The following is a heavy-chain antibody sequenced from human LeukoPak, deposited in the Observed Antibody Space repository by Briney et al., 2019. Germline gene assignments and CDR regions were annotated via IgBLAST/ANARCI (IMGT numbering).Heavy chain of an antibody. Sequence: PGGSLRLSCAASGFTFSSYGMHWVRQAPGKGLEWVAVILYDGSNKYYADPVKGRFTISRDNSKNTLYLQMNSLRAEDTAVYYCAKCILTGYYKGYMDVWGKGTTVTISS. D-gene: IGHD3-9*01. CDR2: ILYDGSNK. J-gene: IGHJ6*03. CDR1: GFTFSSYG. V-gene: IGHV3-30*18. CDR3: AKCILTGYYKGYMDV.